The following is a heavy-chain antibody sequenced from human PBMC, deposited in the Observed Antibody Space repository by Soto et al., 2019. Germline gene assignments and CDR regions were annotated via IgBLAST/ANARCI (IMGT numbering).Heavy chain of an antibody. CDR2: IKTSGESI. Sequence: GGSLRLSCAASGFAFSSCVMSWVRQAPGKGLEWISTIKTSGESIFYADPVKGRFTASRDDSRNTLYLQMDSLRAEDTATYYCTKDVTGDIGADYWGPGTPVTVSS. J-gene: IGHJ4*02. V-gene: IGHV3-23*01. CDR3: TKDVTGDIGADY. D-gene: IGHD2-21*02. CDR1: GFAFSSCV.